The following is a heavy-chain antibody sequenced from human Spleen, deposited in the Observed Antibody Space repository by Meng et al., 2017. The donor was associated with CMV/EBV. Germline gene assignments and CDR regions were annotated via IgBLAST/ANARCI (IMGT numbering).Heavy chain of an antibody. D-gene: IGHD2-2*02. V-gene: IGHV3-30*02. CDR1: GFTFSSYG. CDR3: ARDAVVAPAALRTFYYYAMDV. J-gene: IGHJ6*02. CDR2: IRYDGSNK. Sequence: GGSLRLSCAASGFTFSSYGMHWVRQAPGKGLEWVAFIRYDGSNKYYADSVKGRFTISRDNSKNTLYLQMNSLRAEDTAVYYCARDAVVAPAALRTFYYYAMDVWGQGSTVTVSS.